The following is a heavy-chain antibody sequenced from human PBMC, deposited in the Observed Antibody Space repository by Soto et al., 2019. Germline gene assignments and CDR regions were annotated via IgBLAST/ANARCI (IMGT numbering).Heavy chain of an antibody. Sequence: QVQLQESGPGLVKPSETLSLTCSVSGASITSSYWSWIRQSPGKGLEWIGYVFYRGITNYNPSLGSQVTMSVDTSKTQLFINMTSMTAADTAVYYFARTPFRPALCPLLCYFEHWGQGTLVTVSS. V-gene: IGHV4-59*12. CDR2: VFYRGIT. D-gene: IGHD6-6*01. CDR3: ARTPFRPALCPLLCYFEH. J-gene: IGHJ4*02. CDR1: GASITSSY.